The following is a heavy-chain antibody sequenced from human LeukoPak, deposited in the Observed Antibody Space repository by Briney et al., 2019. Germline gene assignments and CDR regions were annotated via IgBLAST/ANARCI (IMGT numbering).Heavy chain of an antibody. D-gene: IGHD6-19*01. CDR2: IWYDGSNK. CDR3: ARGKRVAGTARYYGMDV. Sequence: GGSLRLSCAASGFTFSSYGMHWARQAPGKGLEWVAVIWYDGSNKYYADSVKGRFTISRDNSKNTLYLQMNSLRAEDTAVYYCARGKRVAGTARYYGMDVWGQGTTVTVSS. J-gene: IGHJ6*02. CDR1: GFTFSSYG. V-gene: IGHV3-33*01.